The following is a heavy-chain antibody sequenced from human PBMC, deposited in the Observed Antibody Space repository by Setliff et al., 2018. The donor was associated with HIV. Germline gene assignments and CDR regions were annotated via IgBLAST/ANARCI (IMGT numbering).Heavy chain of an antibody. CDR2: INHSGST. J-gene: IGHJ4*02. D-gene: IGHD2-2*01. Sequence: SETLSLTCAVYGGSFSGYYWSWIRQPPGKGLEWIGEINHSGSTNYNPSLKSRVTVLVDTSKNQFSLKLSSVTAADTAVYYCARQGLVLVPASIDWRLPPSPIDYWGQGALVTVSS. V-gene: IGHV4-34*01. CDR3: ARQGLVLVPASIDWRLPPSPIDY. CDR1: GGSFSGYY.